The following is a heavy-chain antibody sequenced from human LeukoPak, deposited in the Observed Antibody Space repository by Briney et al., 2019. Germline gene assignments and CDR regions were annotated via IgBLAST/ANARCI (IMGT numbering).Heavy chain of an antibody. V-gene: IGHV4-61*02. CDR3: ARDRYDSKRYYYYMDV. CDR1: GGSISSGSYY. J-gene: IGHJ6*03. D-gene: IGHD3-3*01. Sequence: PSETLSLTXTVSGGSISSGSYYWRWLRQPAGTGLEWIGRIYTSGSTNYNPSLKSRVTISVDTSKNQFSLKLSSVTAADTAVYYCARDRYDSKRYYYYMDVWGKGTTVTVSS. CDR2: IYTSGST.